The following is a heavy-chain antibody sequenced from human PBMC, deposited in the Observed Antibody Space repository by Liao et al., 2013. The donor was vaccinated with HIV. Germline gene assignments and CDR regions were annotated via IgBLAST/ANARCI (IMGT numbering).Heavy chain of an antibody. Sequence: QLQLQESGPGLVKPSETLSLTCNVSGDSINSATYHWGWVRKPPRKGLEWIGTISYSGTTWYSPSLKSRLTMSVDTSKKKFFLELTSVTAADSAVYYCARDPGYYDSSGYYALGAFDIWGQGTMVTVSS. CDR3: ARDPGYYDSSGYYALGAFDI. CDR1: GDSINSATYH. CDR2: ISYSGTT. V-gene: IGHV4-39*07. J-gene: IGHJ3*02. D-gene: IGHD3-22*01.